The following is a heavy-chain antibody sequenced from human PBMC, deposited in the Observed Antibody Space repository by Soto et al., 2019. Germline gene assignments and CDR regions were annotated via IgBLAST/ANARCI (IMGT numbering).Heavy chain of an antibody. CDR2: ISGSGGST. J-gene: IGHJ3*02. Sequence: GGSLRLSCAASGFTFSSYAMSWVRQAPGKGLEWVSAISGSGGSTYYADSVKGRCTISRGNSKNTLYLQMNSLRAEDTDVYYCAKDRGTMVRGVHDAFDIWGQGTMVTVSS. V-gene: IGHV3-23*01. D-gene: IGHD3-10*01. CDR1: GFTFSSYA. CDR3: AKDRGTMVRGVHDAFDI.